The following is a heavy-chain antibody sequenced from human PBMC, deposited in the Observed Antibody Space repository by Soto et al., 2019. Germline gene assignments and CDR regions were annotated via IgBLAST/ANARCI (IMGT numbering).Heavy chain of an antibody. CDR1: GFTFSSYA. CDR3: ARGCGSSTSCYPYYYYYYGMDV. V-gene: IGHV3-30-3*01. J-gene: IGHJ6*02. D-gene: IGHD2-2*01. CDR2: ISYDGSNK. Sequence: SLRLSCAASGFTFSSYAMHWVRQAPGKGLEWVAVISYDGSNKYYADSVKGRFTISRDNSKNTLYLQMNSLRAEDTAVYYCARGCGSSTSCYPYYYYYYGMDVWGQGTTVTVSS.